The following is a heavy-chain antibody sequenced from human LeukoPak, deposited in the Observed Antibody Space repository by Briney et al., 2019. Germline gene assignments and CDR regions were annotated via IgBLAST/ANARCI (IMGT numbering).Heavy chain of an antibody. V-gene: IGHV3-21*01. CDR3: AREYSGTLDIDY. J-gene: IGHJ4*02. Sequence: GGSLRLSCAASGFTFSIYSMSWVRQAPGKGPEWVSSISSASTYIYNADSVKGRFTISRDNAKNSLYLQLNSLRAEDTAVYYCAREYSGTLDIDYWGQGTLVTVSS. CDR2: ISSASTYI. CDR1: GFTFSIYS. D-gene: IGHD1-26*01.